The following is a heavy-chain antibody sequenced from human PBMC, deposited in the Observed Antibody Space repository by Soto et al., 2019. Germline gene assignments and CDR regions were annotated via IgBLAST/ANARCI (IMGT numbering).Heavy chain of an antibody. D-gene: IGHD5-18*01. CDR1: GFTFSSYA. Sequence: EVQLLASGGGLVQPGGSLTLSCAASGFTFSSYAMNWVRQAPGKGPEWVSAISGRDGSTYYADSVKGRFTISRDNSKNTVYLQMNSLGAEDTAIYYCAKAWGYGYGVFEYWGQGTLVTVSS. V-gene: IGHV3-23*01. CDR3: AKAWGYGYGVFEY. CDR2: ISGRDGST. J-gene: IGHJ4*02.